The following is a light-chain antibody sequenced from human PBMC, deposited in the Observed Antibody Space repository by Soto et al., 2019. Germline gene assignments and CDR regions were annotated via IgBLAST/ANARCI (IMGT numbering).Light chain of an antibody. V-gene: IGKV1-39*01. Sequence: DIQMTQSPSSLSASVRDRVTITCRASQSVITYLNWYQQKPGKAPQLLIYAASNLQSGVPSRFSGSGSGTDFTLTISSLQPEDFASYYCQQSYRTPWTFGQGTKVDIK. CDR2: AAS. J-gene: IGKJ1*01. CDR1: QSVITY. CDR3: QQSYRTPWT.